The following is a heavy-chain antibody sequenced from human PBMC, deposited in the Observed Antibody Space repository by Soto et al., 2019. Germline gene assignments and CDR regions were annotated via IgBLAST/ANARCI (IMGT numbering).Heavy chain of an antibody. CDR3: ARESTVVTLRTFDI. V-gene: IGHV4-4*07. CDR2: IYTSGST. Sequence: QVHLQESGPGLVKPSETLSLTCTVSGGSISSYFYSWIRQPAGKGLEWIGRIYTSGSTNYNPSLKSRVTMSVDTSKNQFSLKLSSVTAADTAVYYCARESTVVTLRTFDIWGQGTMVTVSS. D-gene: IGHD2-21*02. CDR1: GGSISSYF. J-gene: IGHJ3*02.